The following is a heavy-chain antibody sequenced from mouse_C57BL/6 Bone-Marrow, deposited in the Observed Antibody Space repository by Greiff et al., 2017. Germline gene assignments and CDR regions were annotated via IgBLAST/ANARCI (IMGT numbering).Heavy chain of an antibody. D-gene: IGHD4-1*01. Sequence: QVQLQQPGAELVKPGASVKMSCKASGYTFTSYWITWVKQRPGQGLEWIGDIYPTSGRTNYTEKFKSKAILTVDTSSNTAYMQRSSLTSEDSAVFYCARSGPLGRSFDYWGQGTTLTVSS. CDR2: IYPTSGRT. J-gene: IGHJ2*01. V-gene: IGHV1-55*01. CDR3: ARSGPLGRSFDY. CDR1: GYTFTSYW.